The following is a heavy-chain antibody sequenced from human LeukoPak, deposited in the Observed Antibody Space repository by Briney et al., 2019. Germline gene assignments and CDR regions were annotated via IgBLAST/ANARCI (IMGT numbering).Heavy chain of an antibody. Sequence: GGSLRLSCAASGFTVSSNYMSWVRPAPAKGLDWVSVIYSAGSTYYADSVKGRFTISRDNSKNTLYLQMNSLRAEDTAVYYCARERDYPDAFDIWGQGTMVTVSS. CDR3: ARERDYPDAFDI. D-gene: IGHD4-11*01. CDR2: IYSAGST. CDR1: GFTVSSNY. J-gene: IGHJ3*02. V-gene: IGHV3-53*01.